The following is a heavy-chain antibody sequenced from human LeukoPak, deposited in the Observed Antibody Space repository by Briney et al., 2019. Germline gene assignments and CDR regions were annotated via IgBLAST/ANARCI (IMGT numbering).Heavy chain of an antibody. V-gene: IGHV5-10-1*01. CDR3: ARRRFSGDPAMLDY. Sequence: GESLRISCKGSGYSFTAYWIIWVRHGSGKGLECMGSIDPSDSYTNYSPSFQGHVTISTDTSISTALLQWSSLKASDTAMYYCARRRFSGDPAMLDYWGQGTLVSVSS. CDR1: GYSFTAYW. D-gene: IGHD5-18*01. J-gene: IGHJ4*02. CDR2: IDPSDSYT.